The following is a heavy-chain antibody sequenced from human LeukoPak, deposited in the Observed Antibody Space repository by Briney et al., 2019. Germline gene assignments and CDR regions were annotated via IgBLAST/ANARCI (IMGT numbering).Heavy chain of an antibody. V-gene: IGHV3-33*06. Sequence: PGRSLRLSCAASGFTFSSYGMHWVRQAPGKGLEWVAVIWYDGSNKYYADSVKGRFTISRDDSKNTLYLQMNSLRAEDTAVYYCAKEGYNWNGKNAFDIWGQGTMVTVSS. J-gene: IGHJ3*02. CDR3: AKEGYNWNGKNAFDI. CDR2: IWYDGSNK. CDR1: GFTFSSYG. D-gene: IGHD1-20*01.